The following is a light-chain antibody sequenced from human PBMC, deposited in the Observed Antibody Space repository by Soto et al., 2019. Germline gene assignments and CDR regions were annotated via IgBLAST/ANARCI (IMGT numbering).Light chain of an antibody. CDR1: SSNIGSNT. CDR3: AAWDDSLNGWV. V-gene: IGLV1-44*01. CDR2: SNN. J-gene: IGLJ3*02. Sequence: QSVLTQPPSASGTPGQRVTISSSGSSSNIGSNTVNWYQQLPGTAPKLLIYSNNQRPSGVPDRFSGSKSGTSASLAISGLQPEDEADYYCAAWDDSLNGWVFGGGTKLTVL.